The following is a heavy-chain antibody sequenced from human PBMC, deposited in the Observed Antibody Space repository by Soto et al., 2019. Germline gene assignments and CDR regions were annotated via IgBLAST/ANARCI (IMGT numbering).Heavy chain of an antibody. V-gene: IGHV1-69*01. J-gene: IGHJ4*02. CDR1: GGIFTTYA. CDR2: IIPIFGTP. Sequence: QVQLVQSGAEVKKPGSSVKVSCKASGGIFTTYAISGWRRAPGQGLGGRGGIIPIFGTPNYAQRFQGRVTITADESTSTAYMELSRLRSEDTAVYYCARDRDDYGSGNYYNRIDFWGQGTLVTVSS. CDR3: ARDRDDYGSGNYYNRIDF. D-gene: IGHD3-10*01.